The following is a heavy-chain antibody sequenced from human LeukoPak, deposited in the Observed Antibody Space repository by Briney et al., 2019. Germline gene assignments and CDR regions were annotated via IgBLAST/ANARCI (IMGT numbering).Heavy chain of an antibody. D-gene: IGHD5-18*01. CDR1: GGSISSGGYY. J-gene: IGHJ4*02. CDR3: ARGGRAMAPFDY. V-gene: IGHV4-31*03. CDR2: IYYSGST. Sequence: SETRSLTCTVSGGSISSGGYYWSWIRQHPGKGLEWIGYIYYSGSTYYNPSLKSRVTISVDTSKNQFSLKLSSVTAADTAVYYCARGGRAMAPFDYWGQGTLVTVSS.